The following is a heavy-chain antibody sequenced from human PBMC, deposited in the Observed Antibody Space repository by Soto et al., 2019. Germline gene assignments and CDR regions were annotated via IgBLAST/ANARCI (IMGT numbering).Heavy chain of an antibody. CDR2: ISSSSSTI. J-gene: IGHJ6*02. CDR1: GFTFSSYS. D-gene: IGHD3-10*01. Sequence: GGSLRLSCAASGFTFSSYSMNWVRQAPGKGLEGVSYISSSSSTIYYADSVKVRFTISRDNAKQSLYLQMNSLRDEDTAVYYCARDLEELLWSGEGHYYGIDXWGQGTTVT. CDR3: ARDLEELLWSGEGHYYGIDX. V-gene: IGHV3-48*02.